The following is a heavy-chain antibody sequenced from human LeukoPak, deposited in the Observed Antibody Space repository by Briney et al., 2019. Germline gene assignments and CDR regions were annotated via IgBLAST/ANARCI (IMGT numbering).Heavy chain of an antibody. D-gene: IGHD3-10*01. CDR2: ILFDGSSE. V-gene: IGHV3-30*04. CDR3: ARVWSSGSFLMALGY. J-gene: IGHJ4*02. Sequence: TGGSLRLSCAASGFTLSSYAMHWVRQAPGKGLEWVAVILFDGSSEYYANSVKGRFTISRDNSKNTLYLQMNSLRPEDTAVYYCARVWSSGSFLMALGYWGQGTLVTVSS. CDR1: GFTLSSYA.